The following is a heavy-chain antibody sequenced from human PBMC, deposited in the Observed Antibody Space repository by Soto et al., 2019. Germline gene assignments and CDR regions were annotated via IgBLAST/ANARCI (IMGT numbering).Heavy chain of an antibody. CDR1: GLTVSSNY. J-gene: IGHJ4*02. CDR2: IYSGGST. D-gene: IGHD4-17*01. Sequence: EVHLVESGGGLVQPGGSLRLSCAASGLTVSSNYMSWVRQAPGKGLEWVSVIYSGGSTYYADSVKGRFTISRHNSKNTLYLLMNSLRAEDTAVYYCARDFRPPYGVRYFDYWGQGTLVTVSS. CDR3: ARDFRPPYGVRYFDY. V-gene: IGHV3-53*04.